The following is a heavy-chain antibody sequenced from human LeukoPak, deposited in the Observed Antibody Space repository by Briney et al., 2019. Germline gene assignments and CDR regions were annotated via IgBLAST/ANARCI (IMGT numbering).Heavy chain of an antibody. V-gene: IGHV1-2*02. CDR1: GYTFTDYY. J-gene: IGHJ4*02. CDR3: ARDLSYYGSENYYFDY. D-gene: IGHD3-10*01. Sequence: GASVKVSCKASGYTFTDYYMHWVRQAPGQGLEWMGWINPNSGDTHYAQKFQGRVTMTRDTSISTAYMELSRLTSDDTAVYYCARDLSYYGSENYYFDYWGQGTLVTVSS. CDR2: INPNSGDT.